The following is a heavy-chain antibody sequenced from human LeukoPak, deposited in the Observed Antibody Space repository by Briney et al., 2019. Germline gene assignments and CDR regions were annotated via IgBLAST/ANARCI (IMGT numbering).Heavy chain of an antibody. CDR3: ARAGKSFVAANY. CDR1: GGTFSSYA. CDR2: IIPILSIA. Sequence: GSSVKVSCKASGGTFSSYAISWVRQAPGQGLEWMGRIIPILSIANCAQKFQGRVTITADKSTSTAYMELSSLRSEDTAVYYCARAGKSFVAANYWGQGTLVTVSS. D-gene: IGHD5-12*01. V-gene: IGHV1-69*04. J-gene: IGHJ4*02.